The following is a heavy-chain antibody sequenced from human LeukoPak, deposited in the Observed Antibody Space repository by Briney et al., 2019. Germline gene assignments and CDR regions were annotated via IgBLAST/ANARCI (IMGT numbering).Heavy chain of an antibody. V-gene: IGHV5-51*01. CDR1: GYTFTNYW. Sequence: GESLKISCKGSGYTFTNYWIGWVRQMPGKGLGWMGIIYPGDSHTKYSPSFQGQVTISADKSISTAYLQWSSLKASDTAMYYCARPSWGQVDVWGKGTTVTVSS. J-gene: IGHJ6*04. D-gene: IGHD3-16*01. CDR2: IYPGDSHT. CDR3: ARPSWGQVDV.